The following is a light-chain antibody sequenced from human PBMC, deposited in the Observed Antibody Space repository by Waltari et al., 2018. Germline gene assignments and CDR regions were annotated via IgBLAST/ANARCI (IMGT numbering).Light chain of an antibody. CDR3: QQYYSTPWT. J-gene: IGKJ1*01. CDR1: QSVLYSSNNKNY. V-gene: IGKV4-1*01. CDR2: WAS. Sequence: DIVMTQSPDSLAVSLGARATINRKSSQSVLYSSNNKNYLAWYQQKPGQPPKLLIYWASTRESGVPDRFSGSGSGTDFTLTISSLQAEDVAVYYCQQYYSTPWTFGQGTKVEIK.